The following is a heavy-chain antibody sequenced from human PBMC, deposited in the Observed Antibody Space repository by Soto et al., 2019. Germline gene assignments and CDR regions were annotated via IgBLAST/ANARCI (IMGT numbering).Heavy chain of an antibody. J-gene: IGHJ6*02. CDR1: GDSVSSNSAA. CDR2: TYYRSKWYN. V-gene: IGHV6-1*01. CDR3: AREREQLPSTYPHFVDV. D-gene: IGHD6-6*01. Sequence: PSQTLSLTCAISGDSVSSNSAAWNWIRQSPSRGLEWLGRTYYRSKWYNDYAVSAKSRITINPDTSKNQFSLQLNSVTPEDTAVYYCAREREQLPSTYPHFVDVWGQGTTVTVSS.